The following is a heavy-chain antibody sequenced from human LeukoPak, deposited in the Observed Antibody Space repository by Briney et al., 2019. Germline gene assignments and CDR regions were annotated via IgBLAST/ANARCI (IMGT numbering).Heavy chain of an antibody. CDR3: AREPYYYDRDWLGDYCYMDV. V-gene: IGHV4-59*01. CDR2: VYYSVST. CDR1: GGSITTYY. Sequence: SETLSLTCTVSGGSITTYYWSWIRQSPGKGLEWIGYVYYSVSTKYNPSLKSRVTMSVDTSNNQLSLNLSSVTAAERAVYKCAREPYYYDRDWLGDYCYMDVWGKGTTVTVSS. D-gene: IGHD3-22*01. J-gene: IGHJ6*03.